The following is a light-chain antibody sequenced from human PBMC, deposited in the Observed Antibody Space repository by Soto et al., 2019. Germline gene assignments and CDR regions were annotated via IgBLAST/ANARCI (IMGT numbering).Light chain of an antibody. CDR2: GAS. V-gene: IGKV3-15*01. Sequence: EIVMTQSPATLSVSPGERVTLSCRASQTISTNLVWYQQKPGQAPRVLIYGASTRATGIPARFSGSGSGTEFTLTISSLQSEDFAVYYCQQYHNWPPETFGPGTKVDI. J-gene: IGKJ3*01. CDR3: QQYHNWPPET. CDR1: QTISTN.